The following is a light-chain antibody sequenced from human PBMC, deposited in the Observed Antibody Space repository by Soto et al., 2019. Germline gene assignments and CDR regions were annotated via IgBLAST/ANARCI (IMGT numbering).Light chain of an antibody. CDR1: SSDVGRYNT. CDR3: NSLRVNHLYV. Sequence: LTQPASVSGSPGQTITISCTGTSSDVGRYNTVSWYQHHPGKAPKPIIYEVTHRPAGISDRFSASKSGNTASLTISGLQAEDEADYYCNSLRVNHLYVFGSGTKVTVL. V-gene: IGLV2-14*01. J-gene: IGLJ1*01. CDR2: EVT.